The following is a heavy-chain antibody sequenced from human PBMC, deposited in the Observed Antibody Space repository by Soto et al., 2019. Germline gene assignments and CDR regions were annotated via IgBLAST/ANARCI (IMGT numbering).Heavy chain of an antibody. J-gene: IGHJ3*02. CDR3: ARAHTAMAPSYDFDI. D-gene: IGHD5-18*01. CDR1: GGSISSYY. V-gene: IGHV4-59*01. Sequence: SETLSLTCTVSGGSISSYYWSWIRQPPGKGLEWIGYIYYSGSTNYNPSLKSRVTISVDTSKNQFSLKLSSVTAADTAGYYCARAHTAMAPSYDFDIWGQGTMVTVSS. CDR2: IYYSGST.